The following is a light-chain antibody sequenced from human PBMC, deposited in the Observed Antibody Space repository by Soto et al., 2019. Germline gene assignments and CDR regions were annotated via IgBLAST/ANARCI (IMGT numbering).Light chain of an antibody. CDR3: SSYAGSNTFV. Sequence: QSALTQPPSASGSPGQSVTISCSGTSSDVGGYDSVSWYQHRPGKVPKLIIFDVDKRPSGVPDRFSGFKSGNTASLTVSGLRAEDEADYYCSSYAGSNTFVFGTGTKVTVL. J-gene: IGLJ1*01. CDR1: SSDVGGYDS. V-gene: IGLV2-8*01. CDR2: DVD.